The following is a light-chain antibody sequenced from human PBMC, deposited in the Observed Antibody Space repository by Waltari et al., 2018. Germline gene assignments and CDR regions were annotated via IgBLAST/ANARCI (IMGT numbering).Light chain of an antibody. J-gene: IGLJ2*01. CDR1: SSDVVGYNH. Sequence: QSALTQSASVSGSPGQSINLSCTGTSSDVVGYNHVSCYQQHPGKAPKLMIYDVTNRPSGVSNRFSGSKSGNTASLTISGLQAEDEADYYCSSYTSSSALVFGGGTKLTVL. V-gene: IGLV2-14*03. CDR2: DVT. CDR3: SSYTSSSALV.